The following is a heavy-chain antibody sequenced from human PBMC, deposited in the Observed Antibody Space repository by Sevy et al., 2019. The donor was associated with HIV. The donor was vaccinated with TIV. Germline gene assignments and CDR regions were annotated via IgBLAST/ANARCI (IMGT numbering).Heavy chain of an antibody. CDR1: GSTFSNNW. D-gene: IGHD3-9*01. CDR3: ATGGYYKYNWPDS. J-gene: IGHJ5*01. V-gene: IGHV3-7*01. Sequence: GGSLRLSCAASGSTFSNNWMNWVRQAPGKGLEWVANIRQDGSEKDYVDSVKGRFTISRDNAQNSLYLQMNSLRAEDTAVYYCATGGYYKYNWPDSWGQGTLVTVSS. CDR2: IRQDGSEK.